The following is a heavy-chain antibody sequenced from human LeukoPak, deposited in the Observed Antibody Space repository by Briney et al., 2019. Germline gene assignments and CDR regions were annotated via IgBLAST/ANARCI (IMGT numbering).Heavy chain of an antibody. Sequence: ASVKVSCKASGYTFTVYYMHWVRQAPGQGPEWMGWINPNSGGTNYAQTFQGRVTMTRDTSISTAYMELSRLRSDDTAVYYCARDIDSSGYFYYWGQGTLVTVSS. CDR2: INPNSGGT. CDR3: ARDIDSSGYFYY. V-gene: IGHV1-2*02. CDR1: GYTFTVYY. J-gene: IGHJ4*02. D-gene: IGHD3-22*01.